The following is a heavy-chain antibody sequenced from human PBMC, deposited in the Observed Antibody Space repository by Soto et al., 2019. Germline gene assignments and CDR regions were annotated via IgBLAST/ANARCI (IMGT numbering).Heavy chain of an antibody. CDR1: GGTFSSYA. J-gene: IGHJ4*02. V-gene: IGHV1-69*01. Sequence: QVQLVQSGAEVKKPGSSVKVSCKASGGTFSSYAISWVRQAPGQGLEWMGGIIPIFGTANYAQKFQGRVTMTADESTSTAYMELSSLRSEDTAVYDWARDQGGASRGPWEGESDWGQGTLVTVSS. CDR2: IIPIFGTA. CDR3: ARDQGGASRGPWEGESD. D-gene: IGHD1-26*01.